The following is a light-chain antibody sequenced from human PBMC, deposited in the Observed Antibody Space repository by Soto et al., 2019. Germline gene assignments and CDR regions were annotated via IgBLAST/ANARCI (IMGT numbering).Light chain of an antibody. V-gene: IGKV3-20*01. CDR3: QQYDNSPWT. CDR2: GSS. CDR1: QSVSSSY. J-gene: IGKJ1*01. Sequence: EIVLTQSPGTLSLSPGEGATLSCRASQSVSSSYLAWYQQKPGQAPRLLIYGSSSRATDIPDRFSGGGSGTEFPLTISRLEPEDFAVYYCQQYDNSPWTFGQGTKVEIK.